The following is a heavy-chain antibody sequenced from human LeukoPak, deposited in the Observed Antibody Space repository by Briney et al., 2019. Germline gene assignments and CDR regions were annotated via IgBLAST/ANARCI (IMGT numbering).Heavy chain of an antibody. Sequence: PSETLSLTCAVSGYGISSDYYWGWIRQPPGKGLEWMASIYHSGSTYYNPSLENRVTISVDTSKSQLSLELISVTAADTAVYYCARIITMIRGERSGYFASWGQGTLVTVSS. CDR3: ARIITMIRGERSGYFAS. CDR2: IYHSGST. V-gene: IGHV4-38-2*01. CDR1: GYGISSDYY. D-gene: IGHD3-10*01. J-gene: IGHJ4*02.